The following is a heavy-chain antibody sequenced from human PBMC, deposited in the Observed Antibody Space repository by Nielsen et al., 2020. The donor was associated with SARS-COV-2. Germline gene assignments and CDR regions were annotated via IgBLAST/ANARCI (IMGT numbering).Heavy chain of an antibody. Sequence: SETLSLTCTVSGGSISSGVYYWSRIRQHPGKGLEWIGYIYYSGSPYYNPSLKSRVTISVDTSKNQFSLKLSSVTAADTAVYYCARGRITIFGVVTDFDYWGQGTLVTVSS. CDR2: IYYSGSP. CDR3: ARGRITIFGVVTDFDY. D-gene: IGHD3-3*01. CDR1: GGSISSGVYY. J-gene: IGHJ4*02. V-gene: IGHV4-31*03.